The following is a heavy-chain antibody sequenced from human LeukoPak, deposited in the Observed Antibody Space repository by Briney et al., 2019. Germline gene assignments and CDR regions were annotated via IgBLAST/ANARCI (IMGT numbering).Heavy chain of an antibody. Sequence: PGGSLRLSCAASGFTFSTYGMHWVRQAPGKGLEWVAFIRDDGSNKYYADSVRGRFTISRDNSNNTLYLQMNSLRAEDTAVCCCVVGGSTKGPGYWGQGTLVTVSS. CDR2: IRDDGSNK. J-gene: IGHJ4*02. D-gene: IGHD1-26*01. CDR1: GFTFSTYG. V-gene: IGHV3-30*02. CDR3: VVGGSTKGPGY.